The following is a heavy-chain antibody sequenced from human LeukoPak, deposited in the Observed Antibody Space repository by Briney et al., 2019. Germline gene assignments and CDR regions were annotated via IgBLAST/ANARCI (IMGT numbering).Heavy chain of an antibody. Sequence: PSQTLSLTCTVSGGSISSGGYYWSWIRQHPGKGLEWIGYIYYSGSTYYNPSLKSRVTISVDTSKNQFSLKLSSVTAADTAVYYCAREMSDYSNNYYYYYMDVWGKGTTVTVSS. CDR1: GGSISSGGYY. CDR2: IYYSGST. J-gene: IGHJ6*03. CDR3: AREMSDYSNNYYYYYMDV. D-gene: IGHD4-11*01. V-gene: IGHV4-31*03.